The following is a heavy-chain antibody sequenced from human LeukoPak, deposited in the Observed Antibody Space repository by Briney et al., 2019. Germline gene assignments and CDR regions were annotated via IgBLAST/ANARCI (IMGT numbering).Heavy chain of an antibody. CDR2: IDSSGSKI. J-gene: IGHJ4*02. CDR1: GFTFSGYS. Sequence: GGSLRLSCAASGFTFSGYSMNWVRQAPGKGLEWVSSIDSSGSKIYYADSVKGRFTISRDNAKNSLYLQMNSLRDEDTAVYYCARVRSSSCFSVDYWGQGTLVTVSS. D-gene: IGHD2-2*01. V-gene: IGHV3-21*01. CDR3: ARVRSSSCFSVDY.